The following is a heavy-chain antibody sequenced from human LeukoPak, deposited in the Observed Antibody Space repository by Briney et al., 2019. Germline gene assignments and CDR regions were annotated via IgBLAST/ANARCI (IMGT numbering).Heavy chain of an antibody. J-gene: IGHJ4*02. V-gene: IGHV3-23*01. CDR1: GFTFRSYG. CDR3: AKDYCSGGSCYFDY. D-gene: IGHD2-15*01. CDR2: ISGGADST. Sequence: GGSLRLSCAASGFTFRSYGVSWVRQAPGKGLEWVSVISGGADSTYYADSVQGRFTISRDNSKNTVYLQMNRLRVEDTAVYYCAKDYCSGGSCYFDYWGQGTLVTVSS.